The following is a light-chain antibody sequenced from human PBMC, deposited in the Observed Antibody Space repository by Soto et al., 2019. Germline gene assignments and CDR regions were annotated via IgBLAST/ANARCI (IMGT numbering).Light chain of an antibody. CDR1: QSVLYSSNNKNY. J-gene: IGKJ2*01. Sequence: DIVMTQSPDSLPVSLGERATINCESSQSVLYSSNNKNYLAWYQQKPGQPPKLLIYWASTRESGVPDRFSGSGSGTDFTLTINSLQAEDVAVYYCQQYYSTPPTFGQGTKLAIK. V-gene: IGKV4-1*01. CDR3: QQYYSTPPT. CDR2: WAS.